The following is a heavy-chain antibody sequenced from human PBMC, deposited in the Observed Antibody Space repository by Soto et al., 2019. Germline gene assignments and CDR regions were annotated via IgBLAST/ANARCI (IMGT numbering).Heavy chain of an antibody. CDR2: VSAGGDMT. CDR3: ARGDRGGSGSPASYYYSGLDV. CDR1: GFTFSSYA. V-gene: IGHV3-23*01. Sequence: LRLSCAASGFTFSSYAMSWVRQAPGKGLEWVSSVSAGGDMTYYSDSVKGRFTISRDNSNNALFLQMNSLRAEDTALYYCARGDRGGSGSPASYYYSGLDVWGQGTTVTVSS. J-gene: IGHJ6*02. D-gene: IGHD3-10*01.